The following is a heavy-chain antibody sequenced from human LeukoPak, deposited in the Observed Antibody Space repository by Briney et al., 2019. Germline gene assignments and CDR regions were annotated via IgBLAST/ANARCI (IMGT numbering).Heavy chain of an antibody. D-gene: IGHD5/OR15-5a*01. CDR1: DLPFSGYF. V-gene: IGHV4-34*01. CDR3: ARDPTTLYNVAYYFDT. CDR2: INDRGLT. J-gene: IGHJ4*02. Sequence: SETLSLTCGVYDLPFSGYFWSWVRQSPERGLEWIGEINDRGLTNYNPFLKSRVTLSVDPSKKQFSLTLTSVTAADTAMYFCARDPTTLYNVAYYFDTWGQGTLVTVSS.